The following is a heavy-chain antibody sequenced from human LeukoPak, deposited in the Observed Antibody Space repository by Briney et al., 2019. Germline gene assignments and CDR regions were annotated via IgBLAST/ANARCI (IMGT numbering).Heavy chain of an antibody. J-gene: IGHJ4*02. CDR2: IYYTGST. V-gene: IGHV4-59*01. D-gene: IGHD1-7*01. CDR1: GGSISFYY. Sequence: SETLSLTCTVSGGSISFYYWNWIRQPPGKGLEWIGYIYYTGSTNYNPSLKSRVTISVDTSKNQFSLKLSSVTAADTAVYYCTRLSGDYWNYGGNFDSWGQGTLVTVSS. CDR3: TRLSGDYWNYGGNFDS.